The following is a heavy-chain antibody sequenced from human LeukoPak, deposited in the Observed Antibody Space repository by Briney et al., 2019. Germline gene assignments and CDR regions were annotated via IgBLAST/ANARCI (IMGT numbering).Heavy chain of an antibody. CDR1: GFTFSTYW. CDR2: IKQDGSDK. Sequence: AGGSLRLSCAASGFTFSTYWMTWVRQAPGKGLEWVANIKQDGSDKNYVDSVKGRFTISRDNAKNSLYLQMNSLRDTAVYYCARGVGSSWPGWFDPWGQGTLVTVSS. CDR3: ARGVGSSWPGWFDP. D-gene: IGHD6-13*01. V-gene: IGHV3-7*02. J-gene: IGHJ5*02.